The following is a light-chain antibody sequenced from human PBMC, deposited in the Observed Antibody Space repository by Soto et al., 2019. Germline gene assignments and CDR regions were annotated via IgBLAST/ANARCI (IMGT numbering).Light chain of an antibody. CDR3: QESYSTT. Sequence: DIQRTQSPSSLSASVGDSLTITCRASQYISTYLNWYQQKPGKAPKLLIYVASNLQSGVPSRFSGSGSGTDFTLTISSMQPEDIASYYCQESYSTTFGQGTKVDI. CDR1: QYISTY. J-gene: IGKJ1*01. V-gene: IGKV1-39*01. CDR2: VAS.